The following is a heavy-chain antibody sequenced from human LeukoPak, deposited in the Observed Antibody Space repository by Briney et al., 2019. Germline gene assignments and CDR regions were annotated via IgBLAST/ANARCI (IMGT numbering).Heavy chain of an antibody. Sequence: PGGSLRLSCAASGFTFSSYWMSWVRQAPGKGLEWVANIKQDGSEKYYVDSVKGRFTISRDNAKNSLYPQMNSLRAEDTAVYYCAGEVAVAGNHYWGQGTLVTVSS. D-gene: IGHD6-19*01. CDR2: IKQDGSEK. CDR3: AGEVAVAGNHY. V-gene: IGHV3-7*01. CDR1: GFTFSSYW. J-gene: IGHJ4*02.